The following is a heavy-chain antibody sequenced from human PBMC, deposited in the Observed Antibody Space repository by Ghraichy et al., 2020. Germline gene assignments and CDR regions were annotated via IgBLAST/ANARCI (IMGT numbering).Heavy chain of an antibody. D-gene: IGHD1-7*01. Sequence: GGSLRLSGAGSGFTLKDSAMTWARHAPGKGLQWVPLISASGANGYYADSVKGRFTISRDNFKNTLYLQMNSLRADDTAVYHCARDMELSSWGQGILVSVSP. J-gene: IGHJ5*02. CDR2: ISASGANG. CDR3: ARDMELSS. V-gene: IGHV3-23*01. CDR1: GFTLKDSA.